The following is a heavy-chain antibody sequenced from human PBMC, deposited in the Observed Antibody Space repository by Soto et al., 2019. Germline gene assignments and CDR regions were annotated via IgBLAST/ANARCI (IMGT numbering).Heavy chain of an antibody. J-gene: IGHJ5*02. CDR1: GFTFDDYA. CDR3: AKDTRRGVVVVAAGWFDP. V-gene: IGHV3-9*01. CDR2: ISWNSGSI. D-gene: IGHD2-15*01. Sequence: GGSLRLSCAASGFTFDDYAMHWVRQAPGKGLEWVSGISWNSGSIGYADSVKGRFTISRDNAKNSLYLQMNSLRAEDTALYYCAKDTRRGVVVVAAGWFDPWGQGTLVTVSS.